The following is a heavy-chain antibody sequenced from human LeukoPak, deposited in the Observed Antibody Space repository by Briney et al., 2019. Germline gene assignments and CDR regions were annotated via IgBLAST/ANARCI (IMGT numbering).Heavy chain of an antibody. D-gene: IGHD6-6*01. CDR3: AREYSSSSGGDY. CDR1: GYSFTSYW. V-gene: IGHV5-51*01. J-gene: IGHJ4*02. Sequence: GESLKISCKASGYSFTSYWIGWVRQMPGKGLEWMGIIYPGDSDTRYSPSFQGQVTISADKSVSTAYLQWNSLNASDTAMYYCAREYSSSSGGDYWGQGTLVTVSS. CDR2: IYPGDSDT.